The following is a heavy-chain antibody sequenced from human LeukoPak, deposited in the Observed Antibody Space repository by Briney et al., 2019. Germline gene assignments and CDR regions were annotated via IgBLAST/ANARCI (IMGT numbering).Heavy chain of an antibody. CDR1: GFTFSNYW. Sequence: GGSLRLSCSASGFTFSNYWMTWVHQSPGKGLEWVAIIKHDGSDKYCVDSVKGRFTISRDNAKNSLYLQMSSLRAEDTAVYYCARGGHRQKEFWGQGTLVTVSS. CDR3: ARGGHRQKEF. D-gene: IGHD3-10*01. CDR2: IKHDGSDK. J-gene: IGHJ4*02. V-gene: IGHV3-7*01.